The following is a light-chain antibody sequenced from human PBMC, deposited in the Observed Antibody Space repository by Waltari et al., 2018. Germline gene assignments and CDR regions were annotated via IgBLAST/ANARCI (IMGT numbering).Light chain of an antibody. CDR1: SSNIGTNS. Sequence: QSVLTQPPSASGTPGQRVTISCSGSSSNIGTNSVTWYQQLPGTAPKLLIYGHNQRPTGVPDRFSGSKSGSSASLAISGLQSEDEADYYCAAWDDSLSGLVFGGGTKVTVL. J-gene: IGLJ3*02. CDR3: AAWDDSLSGLV. V-gene: IGLV1-44*01. CDR2: GHN.